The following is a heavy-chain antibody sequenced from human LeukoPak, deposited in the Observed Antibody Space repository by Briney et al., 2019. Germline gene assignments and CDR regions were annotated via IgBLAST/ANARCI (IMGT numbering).Heavy chain of an antibody. CDR3: ANNKGDYGNYDAAFGY. J-gene: IGHJ4*02. V-gene: IGHV3-30*02. Sequence: PGGSLRLSCAASGFSFSTYGMHWVRQAPGKGLEWVAFVQYDGSNKYYADSVKGRFTISRDNSKNTLYLQMNSLRTEDTAVYHCANNKGDYGNYDAAFGYWGQGTLVTVSS. D-gene: IGHD4-11*01. CDR1: GFSFSTYG. CDR2: VQYDGSNK.